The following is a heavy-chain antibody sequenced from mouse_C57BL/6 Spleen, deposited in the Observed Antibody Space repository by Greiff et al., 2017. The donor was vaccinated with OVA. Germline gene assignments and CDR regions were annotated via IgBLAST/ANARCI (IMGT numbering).Heavy chain of an antibody. CDR3: ASLTTVVASWYFDY. V-gene: IGHV5-6*01. J-gene: IGHJ2*01. D-gene: IGHD1-1*01. CDR1: GFTFSSYG. Sequence: EVKLQESGGDLVKPGGSLKLSCAASGFTFSSYGMSWVRQTPDKRLEWVATISSGGSYTYYPDSVKGRFTISRDNAKNTLYLQMSSLKSEDTAMYYCASLTTVVASWYFDYWGQGTTLTVSS. CDR2: ISSGGSYT.